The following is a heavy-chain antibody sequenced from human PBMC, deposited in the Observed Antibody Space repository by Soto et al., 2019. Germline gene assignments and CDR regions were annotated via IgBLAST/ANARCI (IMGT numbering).Heavy chain of an antibody. CDR2: INHRGNP. CDR3: ATANWSHHYFDP. J-gene: IGHJ5*02. CDR1: GGSFSGSY. Sequence: PSDPLSLTCAVYGGSFSGSYWSWLRPPPGKGLEWIGAINHRGNPNYHPSLKSRVTISVDTSNPQGSRKMTDVTAADTAVYYCATANWSHHYFDPWGQGTRVTVSA. D-gene: IGHD1-1*01. V-gene: IGHV4-34*01.